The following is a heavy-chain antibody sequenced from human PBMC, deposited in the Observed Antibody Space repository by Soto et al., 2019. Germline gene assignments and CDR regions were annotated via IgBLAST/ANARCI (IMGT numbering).Heavy chain of an antibody. V-gene: IGHV4-4*02. D-gene: IGHD2-15*01. Sequence: ENLSLTCAVSDESIRTDHLWTWVRQPPGKGLEWIGEIYHSGSTNYNPSLKSRVTISVDKSKNQFSLKLTSVTAADTAVYYCARGTGYFSGGSCYNYFDPWGQGTLVSVSS. CDR1: DESIRTDHL. J-gene: IGHJ5*02. CDR2: IYHSGST. CDR3: ARGTGYFSGGSCYNYFDP.